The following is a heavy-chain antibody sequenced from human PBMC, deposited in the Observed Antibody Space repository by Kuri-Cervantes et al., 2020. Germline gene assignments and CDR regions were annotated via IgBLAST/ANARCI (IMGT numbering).Heavy chain of an antibody. CDR3: ARDNGNWYFDL. Sequence: GSLRLSCTVSGGSISSYYRSWIRQPAGKGLEWIGRIYTSGSTNYNPSLKSRVTMSVDTSKNQFSLKLSSVTAADTAVYYCARDNGNWYFDLWGRGTLVTVSS. J-gene: IGHJ2*01. V-gene: IGHV4-4*07. D-gene: IGHD3-16*02. CDR1: GGSISSYY. CDR2: IYTSGST.